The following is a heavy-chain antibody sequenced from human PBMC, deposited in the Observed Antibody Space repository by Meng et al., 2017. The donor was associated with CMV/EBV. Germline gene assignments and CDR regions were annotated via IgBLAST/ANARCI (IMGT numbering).Heavy chain of an antibody. CDR2: INHSGST. CDR1: GGSFSGYY. J-gene: IGHJ4*02. V-gene: IGHV4-34*01. CDR3: ARVWDSGWDY. D-gene: IGHD3-22*01. Sequence: QEQLRQWGGGLLTPLERLSPTCAVYGGSFSGYYWSWLRQPPGKGLEWIGEINHSGSTNYNPSLKRRVTISVDTSKNQFSLKLSSVTAADTAVYYCARVWDSGWDYWGQGTLVTVSS.